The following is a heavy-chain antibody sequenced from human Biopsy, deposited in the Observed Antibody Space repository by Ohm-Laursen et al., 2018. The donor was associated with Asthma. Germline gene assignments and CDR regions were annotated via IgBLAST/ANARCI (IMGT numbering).Heavy chain of an antibody. J-gene: IGHJ4*02. CDR2: INSVFGTT. D-gene: IGHD2-2*01. Sequence: SVKVSCNSLGGTFNTYVIGWVRQAPGQGLEWMGGINSVFGTTTYPQKFQDRVTITADDSTSTVYMELSSLRSEDPAVYYCARKAGSCISRTCYSLDFWGQGTLVTVSS. V-gene: IGHV1-69*13. CDR1: GGTFNTYV. CDR3: ARKAGSCISRTCYSLDF.